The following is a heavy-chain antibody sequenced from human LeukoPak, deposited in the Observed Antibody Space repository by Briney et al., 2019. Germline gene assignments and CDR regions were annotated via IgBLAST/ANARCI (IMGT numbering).Heavy chain of an antibody. Sequence: GGSLRLSCAASEFTFSNYAMSWVRQAPGKGPEWVSSINNSGGSAYYADSVKGRFTISRDNSKNTLYLQMNSLRSEDTAVYYCAKKYGSGSYYFDYWGQGTLVTVSS. V-gene: IGHV3-23*01. D-gene: IGHD3-10*01. J-gene: IGHJ4*02. CDR1: EFTFSNYA. CDR3: AKKYGSGSYYFDY. CDR2: INNSGGSA.